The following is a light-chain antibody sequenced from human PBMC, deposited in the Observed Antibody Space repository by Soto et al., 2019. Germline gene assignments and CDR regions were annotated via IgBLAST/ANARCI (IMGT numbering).Light chain of an antibody. V-gene: IGKV3-15*01. CDR1: QSVSSN. CDR2: CAS. Sequence: EIVMTQSPATLSVSPGERATLSCRASQSVSSNLAWYQQKPGQAPMLLIYCASTRATVIPARLSGSGSGTEFTLTISSLQSEDFAVYYCQQYNNWPPITFGQGTRLEIK. J-gene: IGKJ5*01. CDR3: QQYNNWPPIT.